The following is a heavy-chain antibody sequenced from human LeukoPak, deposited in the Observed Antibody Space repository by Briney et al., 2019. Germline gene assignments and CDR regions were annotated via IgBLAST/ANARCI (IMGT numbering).Heavy chain of an antibody. Sequence: GASVKVSCKASGYTFTSYDINWVLQATGQGLEWMGWMNPNSGNTGYAQKFQGRVTITRNTSISTAYMELSRLRAEDTAVYYCARVVTAMDHFDYWGQGTLVSVPS. CDR3: ARVVTAMDHFDY. CDR2: MNPNSGNT. V-gene: IGHV1-8*03. D-gene: IGHD2-21*02. CDR1: GYTFTSYD. J-gene: IGHJ4*02.